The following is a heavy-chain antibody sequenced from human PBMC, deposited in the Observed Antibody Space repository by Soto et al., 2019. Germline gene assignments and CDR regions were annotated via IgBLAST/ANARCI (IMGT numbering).Heavy chain of an antibody. V-gene: IGHV1-69*01. CDR1: GGTFSSYA. CDR3: ARHMVRGVKTAGFDP. J-gene: IGHJ5*02. Sequence: QVQLVQSGAEVKKPGSSVKVSCKASGGTFSSYAISWVRQAPGQGLEWMGGIIPIFGTANYAQKFQGRVTITADESTSTAYMELSRLRSEDTAVYYCARHMVRGVKTAGFDPWGQGTLVTVSS. D-gene: IGHD3-10*01. CDR2: IIPIFGTA.